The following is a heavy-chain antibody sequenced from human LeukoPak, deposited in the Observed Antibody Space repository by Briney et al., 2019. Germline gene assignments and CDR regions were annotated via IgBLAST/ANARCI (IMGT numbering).Heavy chain of an antibody. CDR2: INHSGST. CDR3: ASREMTTVTRYYFDY. CDR1: GGSFSGCY. J-gene: IGHJ4*02. D-gene: IGHD4-17*01. V-gene: IGHV4-34*01. Sequence: SETLSLTCAVYGGSFSGCYWSWIRQPPVKGLEWIREINHSGSTNYNPSLKSRVTISVDTSKNQFSLKLSSVTAADTAVYYCASREMTTVTRYYFDYWGQGTLVTVSS.